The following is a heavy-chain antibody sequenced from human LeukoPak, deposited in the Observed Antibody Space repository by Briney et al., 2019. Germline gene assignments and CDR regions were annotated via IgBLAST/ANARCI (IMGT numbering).Heavy chain of an antibody. CDR3: ARDDGYSSGWYRGYLPY. V-gene: IGHV4-39*07. Sequence: PSETLSLTCTVSGGSISSSSYYWGWTRQPPGKGLEWIGSIYYSGSTYYNPSLKSRVTISVDTSKNQFSLKLSSVTAADTAVYYCARDDGYSSGWYRGYLPYWGQRTLVTVSS. CDR1: GGSISSSSYY. D-gene: IGHD6-19*01. J-gene: IGHJ4*02. CDR2: IYYSGST.